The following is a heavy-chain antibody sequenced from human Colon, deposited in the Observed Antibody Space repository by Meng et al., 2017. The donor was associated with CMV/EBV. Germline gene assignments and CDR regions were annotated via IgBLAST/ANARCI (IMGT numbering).Heavy chain of an antibody. CDR1: GFTFSRYW. Sequence: GGSLRLSCAASGFTFSRYWMHWVRQAPGKGLVWVSRISSDGSSTTYADSVKGRFTISRDNAKNTLYLQMNSLRAEETAVYYCARRGDYDSRAFDIRGQGTVVTVSS. CDR3: ARRGDYDSRAFDI. D-gene: IGHD3-22*01. CDR2: ISSDGSST. V-gene: IGHV3-74*01. J-gene: IGHJ3*02.